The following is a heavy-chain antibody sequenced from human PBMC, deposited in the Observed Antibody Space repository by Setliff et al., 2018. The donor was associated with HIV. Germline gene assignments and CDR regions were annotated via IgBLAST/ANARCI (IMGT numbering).Heavy chain of an antibody. CDR2: LSRGGDNT. Sequence: PGESLRLSCLVSGFTVSTYSLNWARQAPGKRPEYVAALSRGGDNTKYADSVKGRFIISRDTSKNTLYLQMSSLRPDDTAIYYCVKPYTGYYYDGSVYDDFWGQGTLGTVS. CDR1: GFTVSTYS. J-gene: IGHJ4*02. D-gene: IGHD3-22*01. V-gene: IGHV3-64D*09. CDR3: VKPYTGYYYDGSVYDDF.